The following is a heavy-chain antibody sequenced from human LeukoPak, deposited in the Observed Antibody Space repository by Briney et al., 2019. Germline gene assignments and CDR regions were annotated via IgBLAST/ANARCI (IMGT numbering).Heavy chain of an antibody. D-gene: IGHD2-21*02. V-gene: IGHV5-51*01. J-gene: IGHJ4*02. CDR1: GSIFAWYW. CDR3: ARQDGDGFYYFDY. Sequence: GASLRISCKGSGSIFAWYWIGWVRPLPGKGLEWMGVIYPRDSDTRHSPSLQGQVTMSVDKSVYTAYLQWRSLEASDSAMYYCARQDGDGFYYFDYWGQGTLVTVSS. CDR2: IYPRDSDT.